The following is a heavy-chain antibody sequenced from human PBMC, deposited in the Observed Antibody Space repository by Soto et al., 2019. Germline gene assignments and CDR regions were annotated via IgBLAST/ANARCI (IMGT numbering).Heavy chain of an antibody. CDR3: ARVVVPAAISKEQQLVGGWFDP. Sequence: ASVKVSFKASGYTFTSYGISWVRQAPGQGLEWMGWISAYNGNTNYAQKLQGRVTMTTDTSTSTAYMELRSLRSDDTAVYYCARVVVPAAISKEQQLVGGWFDPWGQGTLVTVSS. J-gene: IGHJ5*02. CDR2: ISAYNGNT. V-gene: IGHV1-18*01. D-gene: IGHD2-2*01. CDR1: GYTFTSYG.